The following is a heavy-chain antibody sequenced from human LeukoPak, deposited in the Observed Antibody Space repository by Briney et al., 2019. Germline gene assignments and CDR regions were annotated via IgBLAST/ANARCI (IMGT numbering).Heavy chain of an antibody. CDR2: INPNSGGT. CDR1: GYTFTGYY. V-gene: IGHV1-2*02. CDR3: ARPYSSSWYSGWFDP. Sequence: ASVKVSCKASGYTFTGYYMHWVRQAPGQGLEWMGWINPNSGGTNYAQKFQGRVTMTRDTSISTAYMELSRLRSDDTAVYYCARPYSSSWYSGWFDPWGQGTLVTVSS. J-gene: IGHJ5*02. D-gene: IGHD6-13*01.